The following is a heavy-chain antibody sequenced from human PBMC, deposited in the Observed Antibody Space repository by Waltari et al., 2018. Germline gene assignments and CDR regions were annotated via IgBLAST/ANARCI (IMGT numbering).Heavy chain of an antibody. CDR2: INSDGSSP. CDR3: ARVATKTYSSPVPGRPYYYGMDV. D-gene: IGHD6-19*01. V-gene: IGHV3-74*01. CDR1: GFTFSRYW. J-gene: IGHJ6*02. Sequence: EEQLVESGGGLAQPGESLRLSCAASGFTFSRYWMDWVRQAPGKGLVWVSRINSDGSSPTYADLLKGRFTISRDNAKNTLYVQMNRLRAEDTAVYYCARVATKTYSSPVPGRPYYYGMDVWGQGTTVTVSS.